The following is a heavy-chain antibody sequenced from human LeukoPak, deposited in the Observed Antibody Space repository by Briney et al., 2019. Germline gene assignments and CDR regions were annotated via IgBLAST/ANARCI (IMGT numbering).Heavy chain of an antibody. CDR3: ARDASSSWYLSTYYYGMDV. Sequence: ASVKVSCKASGGTFSSYAISWVRQAPGQGLEWMGRIIPILGIANYAQKFQGRVTITADKSTSTAYMELSSLRSEDTAAYYCARDASSSWYLSTYYYGMDVWGQGTTVTVSS. CDR2: IIPILGIA. V-gene: IGHV1-69*04. J-gene: IGHJ6*02. CDR1: GGTFSSYA. D-gene: IGHD6-13*01.